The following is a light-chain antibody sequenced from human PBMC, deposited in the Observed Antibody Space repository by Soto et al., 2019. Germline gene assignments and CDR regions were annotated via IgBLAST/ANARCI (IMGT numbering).Light chain of an antibody. CDR2: EVT. CDR1: SSDVGGYNY. Sequence: QSALTQPPSASGSPGQSVTISCTGTSSDVGGYNYVSWYQQHPGKAPKLMIYEVTKRPSGVPDRFSGSKSGNTASLTVSGLLAEDEADYYCSSHAGMSNVVLGGGTKLTVL. CDR3: SSHAGMSNVV. V-gene: IGLV2-8*01. J-gene: IGLJ3*02.